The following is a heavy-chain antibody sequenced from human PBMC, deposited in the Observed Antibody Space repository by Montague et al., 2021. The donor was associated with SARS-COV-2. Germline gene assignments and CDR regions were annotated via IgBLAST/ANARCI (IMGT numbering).Heavy chain of an antibody. CDR3: ARDPNWGVH. V-gene: IGHV3-23*01. Sequence: SLRLSCAASGSTFSTFWMTWVRQVPGKGLEWVSSISKSGESTFYADSVKGRFTISRDNSKNTLYLQVNSLRAEDTAVYYCARDPNWGVHWGQGNLVTVSS. J-gene: IGHJ4*02. CDR2: ISKSGEST. CDR1: GSTFSTFW. D-gene: IGHD7-27*01.